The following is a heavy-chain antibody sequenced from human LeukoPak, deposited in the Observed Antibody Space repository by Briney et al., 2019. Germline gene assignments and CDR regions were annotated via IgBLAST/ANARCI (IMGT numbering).Heavy chain of an antibody. CDR1: GFIFSSYT. D-gene: IGHD6-19*01. CDR2: ISSSSDYI. V-gene: IGHV3-21*01. Sequence: KPGGSLRLSCAASGFIFSSYTMNWVRQAPGKGLEWVSSISSSSDYIYYADSVKGRLTISRDNAKNSLYLQMNSLRAEDTAVYFCARPGYSSGWYMVYWGQGNLVTVSS. CDR3: ARPGYSSGWYMVY. J-gene: IGHJ4*02.